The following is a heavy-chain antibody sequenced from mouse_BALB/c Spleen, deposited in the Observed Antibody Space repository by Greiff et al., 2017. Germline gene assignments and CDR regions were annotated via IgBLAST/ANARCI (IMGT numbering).Heavy chain of an antibody. D-gene: IGHD2-14*01. Sequence: EVQVVESGGGLVQPGGSRKLSCAASGFTFSSFGMHWVRQAPEKGLEWVAYISSGSSTIYYADTVKGRFTISRDNPKNTLFLQMTSLRSEDTAMYYCARSYYRYDWYFDVWGAGTTVTVSS. CDR2: ISSGSSTI. J-gene: IGHJ1*01. CDR3: ARSYYRYDWYFDV. V-gene: IGHV5-17*02. CDR1: GFTFSSFG.